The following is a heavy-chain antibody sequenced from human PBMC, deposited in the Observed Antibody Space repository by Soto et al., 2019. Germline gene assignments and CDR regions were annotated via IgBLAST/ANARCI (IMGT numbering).Heavy chain of an antibody. CDR3: ADGSEYYYYGMDV. CDR2: ISGSGGST. J-gene: IGHJ6*02. Sequence: EVQLLESGGGLVQPGGSLRLSCAASGFTFSSYAMSWVRQAPGKGLEWVSAISGSGGSTYYADSVKGRSTISRDNSKNTLYLQMNSLRADDTAVYYCADGSEYYYYGMDVWGQGTTVTVSS. CDR1: GFTFSSYA. V-gene: IGHV3-23*01. D-gene: IGHD3-10*01.